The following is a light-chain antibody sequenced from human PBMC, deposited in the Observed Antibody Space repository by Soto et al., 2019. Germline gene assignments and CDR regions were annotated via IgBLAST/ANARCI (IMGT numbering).Light chain of an antibody. J-gene: IGLJ3*02. CDR3: ETWYSNTHKV. CDR2: LDRSGSY. CDR1: SGHSTYI. V-gene: IGLV4-60*02. Sequence: QLVLTQSSSASASLGSSVKLPCILRSGHSTYIIAWHQQQPGKAPRFLMTLDRSGSYNRGSGVPDRFSGSSSGADRYLTISNLQFEDEGDYYCETWYSNTHKVFGGGTKLTVL.